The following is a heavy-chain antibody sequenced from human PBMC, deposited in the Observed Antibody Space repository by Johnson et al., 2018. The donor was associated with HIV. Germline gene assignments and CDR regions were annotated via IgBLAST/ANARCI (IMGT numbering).Heavy chain of an antibody. CDR1: GFSFSSYA. V-gene: IGHV3-30*03. J-gene: IGHJ3*02. Sequence: QVQLVESGGGVVQPGRSLRLSCAASGFSFSSYAMHWVRQAPGKGLEWVAAMSHDGSDKYYADSVKGRFSISRDNSKNTLYLQMNSLRPEDTAWYYCAGERTSSWYAWGSPSANAFDIWGQGTMVIVSS. CDR2: MSHDGSDK. CDR3: AGERTSSWYAWGSPSANAFDI. D-gene: IGHD6-13*01.